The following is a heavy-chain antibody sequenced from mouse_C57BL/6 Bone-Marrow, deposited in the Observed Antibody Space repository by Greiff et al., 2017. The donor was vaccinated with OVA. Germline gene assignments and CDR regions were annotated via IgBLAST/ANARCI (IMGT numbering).Heavy chain of an antibody. CDR2: INPYNGGT. D-gene: IGHD2-2*01. Sequence: EVQLQQSGPVLVKPGASVKMSCKASGYTFTDYYMNWVKQSHGKSLEWIGVINPYNGGTSYNQKFKGKATLTVDKSSSTAYMELNSLTSEDSAVYYCARGGVVTSFDYWGQGTTLTVSS. CDR1: GYTFTDYY. CDR3: ARGGVVTSFDY. V-gene: IGHV1-19*01. J-gene: IGHJ2*01.